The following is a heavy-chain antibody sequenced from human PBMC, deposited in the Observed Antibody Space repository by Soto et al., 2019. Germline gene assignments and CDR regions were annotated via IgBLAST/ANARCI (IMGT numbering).Heavy chain of an antibody. V-gene: IGHV1-69*02. D-gene: IGHD6-13*01. CDR1: GGTFSSYT. CDR2: IIPILGIA. J-gene: IGHJ5*02. CDR3: AIHPAYSSSWYGWFDP. Sequence: ASVKVSCKASGGTFSSYTISWVRQAPGQGLEWMGRIIPILGIANYAQKFQGRVTITADKSTSTAYMELSSLRSEDTAVYYCAIHPAYSSSWYGWFDPWGQGTLVTVSS.